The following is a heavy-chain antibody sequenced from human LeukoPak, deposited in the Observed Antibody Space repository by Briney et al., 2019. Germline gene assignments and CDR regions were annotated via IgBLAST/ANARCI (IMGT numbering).Heavy chain of an antibody. CDR1: GFTFSDYY. CDR3: ARVAVAGFHFFDY. V-gene: IGHV3-11*04. Sequence: PGGSLRLSCAASGFTFSDYYMSWIRQAPGKGLEWVSYITPSGSPIDYADSVKGRFTISRDNAKNSLYLQMNSLRVEDTAVYYCARVAVAGFHFFDYWGQGTLVTVSS. CDR2: ITPSGSPI. D-gene: IGHD6-19*01. J-gene: IGHJ4*02.